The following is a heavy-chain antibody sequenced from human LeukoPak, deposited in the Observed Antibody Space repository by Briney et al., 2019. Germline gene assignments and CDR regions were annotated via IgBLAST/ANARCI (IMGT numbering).Heavy chain of an antibody. Sequence: GGSLRLSCAASGFTFSSNYMSWVRQAPGKGLEWVSVIYSGGSTYYADSVKGRFTISRDNSKNTLYLQMNSLRAEDTAVYYCAVDNGSGSYFDYWGQGTLVTVSS. CDR2: IYSGGST. V-gene: IGHV3-53*01. J-gene: IGHJ4*02. CDR3: AVDNGSGSYFDY. D-gene: IGHD3-10*01. CDR1: GFTFSSNY.